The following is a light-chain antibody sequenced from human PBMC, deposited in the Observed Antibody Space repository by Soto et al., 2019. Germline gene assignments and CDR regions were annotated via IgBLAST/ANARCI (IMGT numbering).Light chain of an antibody. V-gene: IGKV1-6*01. CDR1: QDISNY. J-gene: IGKJ4*01. CDR2: AAS. CDR3: LQDNIYPLP. Sequence: IQMTHSPSALSASVGDRVTITCRASQDISNYLVWYQQKPGKAPKPLIYAASTLQSGVPSRFSGSGSGTDFTLTISSLQPEDIATYYCLQDNIYPLPFGGGTKAAIK.